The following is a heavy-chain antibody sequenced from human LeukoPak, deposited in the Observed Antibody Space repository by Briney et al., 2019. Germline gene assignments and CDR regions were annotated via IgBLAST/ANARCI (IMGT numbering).Heavy chain of an antibody. D-gene: IGHD3-10*01. CDR1: GGSFSGYY. J-gene: IGHJ5*02. CDR3: ARHGYYGSGPGGFDP. V-gene: IGHV4-34*01. CDR2: INHSGST. Sequence: SETLSLTCAVYGGSFSGYYWSWIRQPPGKGLEWIGEINHSGSTNYNPSLKSRVTISVGTPKNQFSLKLSSVTAADTAVYYCARHGYYGSGPGGFDPWGQGTLVTVSS.